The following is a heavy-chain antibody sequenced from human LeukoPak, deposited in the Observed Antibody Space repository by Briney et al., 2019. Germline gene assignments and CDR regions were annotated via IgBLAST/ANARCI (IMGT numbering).Heavy chain of an antibody. CDR2: IIPIFGTA. CDR1: GGTFSSYA. CDR3: ARDLERAGWFDP. V-gene: IGHV1-69*13. D-gene: IGHD1-1*01. Sequence: ASVKVSCKASGGTFSSYAISWVRQAPGQGLEWMGGIIPIFGTANYAQKFQGRVTITADESTSTAYMELSSLRSEDTAVYYCARDLERAGWFDPWGQGTLVTVSS. J-gene: IGHJ5*02.